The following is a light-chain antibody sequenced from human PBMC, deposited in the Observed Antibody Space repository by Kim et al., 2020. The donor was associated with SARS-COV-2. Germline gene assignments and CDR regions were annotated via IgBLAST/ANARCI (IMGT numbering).Light chain of an antibody. Sequence: IVLTQSPATLSLSPGERASLSCRASQNLAYTYLAWYQQKPGQAPKLLIYATSTRATGIPDRFSGSGSGTDFSLTISRLEPEDFAVYYCQQCGRSPYSFGRETKLEI. V-gene: IGKV3-20*01. J-gene: IGKJ2*01. CDR3: QQCGRSPYS. CDR2: ATS. CDR1: QNLAYTY.